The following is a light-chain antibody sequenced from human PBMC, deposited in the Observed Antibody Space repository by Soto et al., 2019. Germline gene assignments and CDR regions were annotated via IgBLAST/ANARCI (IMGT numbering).Light chain of an antibody. CDR1: QSISNW. V-gene: IGKV1-5*01. Sequence: DIQMSQSPSTLSASVGDRVTITCRASQSISNWLAWYQQKPGKAPKLLIFDASSLESGVPSRFSGSGSGTEFTLTIRSLQPDDFATYYCKQYNSYSWTFGQGTKVDIK. CDR3: KQYNSYSWT. J-gene: IGKJ1*01. CDR2: DAS.